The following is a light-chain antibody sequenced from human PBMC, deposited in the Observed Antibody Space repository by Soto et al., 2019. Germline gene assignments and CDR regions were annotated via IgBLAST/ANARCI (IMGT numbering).Light chain of an antibody. CDR2: EVS. Sequence: QSALTQPPSASGSPGQSVTISCTGTSSDVGGNNYVSWYQQHPGKAPKLMTYEVSKRPSGVPDLFSGSKSGNTASLTVSGLQAEDEADYYCSSYAGNNILVFGGGTKLTVL. J-gene: IGLJ2*01. CDR1: SSDVGGNNY. V-gene: IGLV2-8*01. CDR3: SSYAGNNILV.